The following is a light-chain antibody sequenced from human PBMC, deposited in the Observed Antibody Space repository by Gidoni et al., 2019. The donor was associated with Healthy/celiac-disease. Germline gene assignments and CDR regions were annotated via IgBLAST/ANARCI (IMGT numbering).Light chain of an antibody. CDR2: DAS. CDR3: QQRSNWPPEFT. V-gene: IGKV3-11*01. Sequence: EILLTQSPDTLSWSPGERASFSCRASQSVSSYLAWYHQNPGQAPRLLIYDASNRATGIPARFSGSGSGTDFTLTISSLEPEDFEVYDCQQRSNWPPEFTFGPGTKVDIK. J-gene: IGKJ3*01. CDR1: QSVSSY.